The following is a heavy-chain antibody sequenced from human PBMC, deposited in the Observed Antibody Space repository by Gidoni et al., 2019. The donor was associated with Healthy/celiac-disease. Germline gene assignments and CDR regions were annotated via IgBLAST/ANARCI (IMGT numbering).Heavy chain of an antibody. CDR3: TRHAGNRGLAAFDI. D-gene: IGHD3-10*01. CDR1: GVTVSGSA. Sequence: EVQLVESGGGLDQTGGALKLSWAASGVTVSGSAMHWVRQAAGKGLEWVGRIRSTANISATAYAASVKGRFTISRDDSKNTAYLQMNSLTTEDTAVYYCTRHAGNRGLAAFDIWGQGTMVTVSS. CDR2: IRSTANISAT. V-gene: IGHV3-73*02. J-gene: IGHJ3*02.